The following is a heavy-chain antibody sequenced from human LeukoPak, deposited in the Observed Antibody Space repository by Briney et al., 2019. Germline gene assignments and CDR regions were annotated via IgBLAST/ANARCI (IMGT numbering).Heavy chain of an antibody. CDR2: IYYSGST. J-gene: IGHJ3*01. CDR1: GGSISSYY. Sequence: SETLSLTCTVSGGSISSYYWSWIRQPPGKGLEWIGYIYYSGSTNYNPSLKSRVTISVDTSKNQFSLKLSSVTAADTAVYYCARARPAALLGYYMDVWGQGTMVTVSS. D-gene: IGHD3-22*01. CDR3: ARARPAALLGYYMDV. V-gene: IGHV4-59*01.